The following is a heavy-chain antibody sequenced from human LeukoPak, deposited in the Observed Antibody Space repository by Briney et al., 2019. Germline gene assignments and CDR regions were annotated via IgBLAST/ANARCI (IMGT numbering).Heavy chain of an antibody. CDR3: ARRLNYYDSSGYMDY. Sequence: ASMKVSCKASGYTFTSDGISWVRQAPGQGLEWMGWISAYNGNTNYAQKLQGRVTVTTDTSTSTAYMELRSLRSDDTAVYYCARRLNYYDSSGYMDYWGQGTLVTVSS. D-gene: IGHD3-22*01. J-gene: IGHJ4*02. CDR2: ISAYNGNT. V-gene: IGHV1-18*01. CDR1: GYTFTSDG.